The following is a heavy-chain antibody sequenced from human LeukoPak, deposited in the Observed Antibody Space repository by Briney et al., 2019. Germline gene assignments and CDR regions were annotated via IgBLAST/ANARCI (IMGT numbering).Heavy chain of an antibody. Sequence: ASVKVSCKTYGYTFTSHGINWVRQATGQGLEWMGWMNPNSGNTNYAQKLQGRVTMTTDTSTSTAYMELRSLRSDDTAVYYCARRWVGATDYWGQGTLVTVSS. CDR3: ARRWVGATDY. D-gene: IGHD1-26*01. CDR2: MNPNSGNT. CDR1: GYTFTSHG. V-gene: IGHV1-18*01. J-gene: IGHJ4*02.